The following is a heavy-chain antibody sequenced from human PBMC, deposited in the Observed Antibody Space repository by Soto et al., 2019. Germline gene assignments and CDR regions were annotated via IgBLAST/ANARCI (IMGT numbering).Heavy chain of an antibody. D-gene: IGHD3-10*01. V-gene: IGHV3-21*01. CDR1: GFTFSSYS. Sequence: EVQLVESGGGLVKPGGSLRLSCAASGFTFSSYSMNWVRQAPGKGLEWVSSISSSSSYIYYADSVKGRFTISRDNAKNSLYLQMNSLRAEDTAVYYCARGEGYGSGRPPFDYWGQGTLVTVSS. CDR3: ARGEGYGSGRPPFDY. J-gene: IGHJ4*02. CDR2: ISSSSSYI.